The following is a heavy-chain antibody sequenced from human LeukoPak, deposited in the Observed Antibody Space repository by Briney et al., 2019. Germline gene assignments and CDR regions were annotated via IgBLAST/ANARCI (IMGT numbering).Heavy chain of an antibody. J-gene: IGHJ4*02. Sequence: SQTLSLTCALSGDSLSSNSAAWNWLRQSPSRGLEWLGRTYYRYKLYKDYAVSVKSLITINPDTSKNQFSLQLNSVTPEDTAVYYCARDGAARADYWGQGPLVTVSS. CDR2: TYYRYKLYK. CDR1: GDSLSSNSAA. CDR3: ARDGAARADY. D-gene: IGHD6-6*01. V-gene: IGHV6-1*01.